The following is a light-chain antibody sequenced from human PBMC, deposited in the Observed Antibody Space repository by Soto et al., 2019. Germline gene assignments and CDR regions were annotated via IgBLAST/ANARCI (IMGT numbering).Light chain of an antibody. CDR3: QQYFSSPPT. CDR2: GAS. J-gene: IGKJ4*01. Sequence: EIVLTQSPGTLSLSPGERATLSCRASQSVSKNFLAWYQQKPGQAPRLLISGASNRATGIPDRFSGSGSGTDFSLTIDRLEPEDLAVYFCQQYFSSPPTFGGGTKVAIK. V-gene: IGKV3-20*01. CDR1: QSVSKNF.